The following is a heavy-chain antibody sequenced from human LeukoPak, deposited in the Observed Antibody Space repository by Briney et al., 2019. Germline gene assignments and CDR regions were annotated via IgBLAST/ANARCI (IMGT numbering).Heavy chain of an antibody. Sequence: GRSLRLSCAASGFTFSRCTMHWVRQAPGKGLEWVTLISKDGSTLNYAASAKGRFTISRDNSNNMLYLQMNSLRAEDTAMYYCTSATFEVGGVVGYWGQGTLVTVSS. CDR2: ISKDGSTL. J-gene: IGHJ4*02. CDR3: TSATFEVGGVVGY. D-gene: IGHD3-3*01. CDR1: GFTFSRCT. V-gene: IGHV3-30-3*01.